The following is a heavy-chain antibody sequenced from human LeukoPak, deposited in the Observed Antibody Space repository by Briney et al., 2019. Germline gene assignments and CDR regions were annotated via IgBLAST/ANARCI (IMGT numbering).Heavy chain of an antibody. J-gene: IGHJ6*02. CDR1: GFTFSSYS. CDR2: ISGSGGST. V-gene: IGHV3-23*01. Sequence: PGGSLRLSCAASGFTFSSYSMNWVRQAPGKGLEWVSAISGSGGSTYYADSVKGRFTISRDNSKNTLYLQMNSLRAEDTAVYYCAKDSVVVAAIFPYGMDVWGQGTTVTVSS. D-gene: IGHD2-15*01. CDR3: AKDSVVVAAIFPYGMDV.